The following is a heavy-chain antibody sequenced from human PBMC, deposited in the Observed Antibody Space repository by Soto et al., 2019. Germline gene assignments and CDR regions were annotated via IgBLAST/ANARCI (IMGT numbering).Heavy chain of an antibody. Sequence: QVQLVQSGAEVKKPGSSVKVSCKASGGTFSSYTISWVRQAPGQGLEWIGRIIPILGIANYAQKFQGRVTITAYKSTSTAYMELSSLRSEDTAVYYCAKDILTGYYYYWGQGTLVTVSS. J-gene: IGHJ4*02. V-gene: IGHV1-69*08. CDR1: GGTFSSYT. CDR3: AKDILTGYYYY. D-gene: IGHD3-9*01. CDR2: IIPILGIA.